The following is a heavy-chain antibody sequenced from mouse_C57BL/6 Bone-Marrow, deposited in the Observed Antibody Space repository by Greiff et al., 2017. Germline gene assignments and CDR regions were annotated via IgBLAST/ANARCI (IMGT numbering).Heavy chain of an antibody. CDR1: GFTFSDYG. CDR3: ARPAGPV. CDR2: ISSGSSTL. V-gene: IGHV5-17*01. Sequence: EVQVVESGGGLVKPGGSLKLSCAASGFTFSDYGMHWVRQAPEKGLEWVAYISSGSSTLYYADTVKGRFTISRDNAKNTLFLQMTSLRSEDTAMYYCARPAGPVGGQGTTLTVSS. J-gene: IGHJ2*01. D-gene: IGHD4-1*01.